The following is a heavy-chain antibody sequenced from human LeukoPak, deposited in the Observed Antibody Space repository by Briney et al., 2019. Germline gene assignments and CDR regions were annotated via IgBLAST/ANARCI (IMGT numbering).Heavy chain of an antibody. CDR3: ARDCGGDCYPGRAFDI. J-gene: IGHJ3*02. Sequence: SETLSLTCTVFGVSISSYYWSWIRQPPGKGLEWIGYIYYRVSTNYNPSLKSRVTISVDTSKNQFSLKLSSVTAADTAVYYCARDCGGDCYPGRAFDIWGQGTMVTVSS. V-gene: IGHV4-59*01. D-gene: IGHD2-21*02. CDR1: GVSISSYY. CDR2: IYYRVST.